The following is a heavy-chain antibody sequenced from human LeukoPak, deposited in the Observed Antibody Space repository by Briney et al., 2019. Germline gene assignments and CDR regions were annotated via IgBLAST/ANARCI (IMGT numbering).Heavy chain of an antibody. D-gene: IGHD1-14*01. Sequence: GGSLRLSYAASGFTFSNAWMSWVRQAPGKGLEWVGRIKSKTDGGTTDYAAPVKGRFTISRDDSKNTLYLQMNSLKTEDTAVYYCPADLSERYYFVYWGQETLVTVSS. CDR1: GFTFSNAW. J-gene: IGHJ4*02. V-gene: IGHV3-15*01. CDR3: PADLSERYYFVY. CDR2: IKSKTDGGTT.